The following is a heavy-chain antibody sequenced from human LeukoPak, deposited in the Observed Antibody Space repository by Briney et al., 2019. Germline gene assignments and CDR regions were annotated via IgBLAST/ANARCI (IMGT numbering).Heavy chain of an antibody. J-gene: IGHJ2*01. V-gene: IGHV4-39*01. CDR1: GGSISSSSYY. CDR3: ARHVYDILTGWYFDL. D-gene: IGHD3-9*01. CDR2: IYYSGST. Sequence: SETLSLTCTVSGGSISSSSYYWGWIRQPPGKGLEWIGSIYYSGSTYYNPSLKSRVTISVDTSKNQFSLKLSSVTAADTAVYYCARHVYDILTGWYFDLWGRGTLVTVSS.